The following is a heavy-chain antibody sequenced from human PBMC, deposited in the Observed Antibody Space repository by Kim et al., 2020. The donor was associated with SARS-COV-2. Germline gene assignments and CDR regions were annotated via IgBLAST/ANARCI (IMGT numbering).Heavy chain of an antibody. Sequence: SETLSLTCAVSGGSISSSNWWSWVRQPPGKGLEWIGEIYHSGSTNYNPSLKSRVTISVDKSKNQFSLKLSSVTAADTAVYYCARKGRGSGYDDLFDYWGQGTRVTVSS. D-gene: IGHD5-12*01. CDR1: GGSISSSNW. CDR2: IYHSGST. CDR3: ARKGRGSGYDDLFDY. V-gene: IGHV4-4*02. J-gene: IGHJ4*02.